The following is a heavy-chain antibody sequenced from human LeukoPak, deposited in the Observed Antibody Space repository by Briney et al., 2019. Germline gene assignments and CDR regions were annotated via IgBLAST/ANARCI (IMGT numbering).Heavy chain of an antibody. D-gene: IGHD4-17*01. J-gene: IGHJ6*03. CDR3: ARGGDYDYRGYYMDV. Sequence: PGGSLRLSCAASGFTFTSYAMHWVRQAPGKGLEWVAVISYDGSNKYYADSVKGRFTISRDNSKNTLYLQMNSLRAENTAVYYCARGGDYDYRGYYMDVWGKGTTVTVSS. CDR1: GFTFTSYA. CDR2: ISYDGSNK. V-gene: IGHV3-30*04.